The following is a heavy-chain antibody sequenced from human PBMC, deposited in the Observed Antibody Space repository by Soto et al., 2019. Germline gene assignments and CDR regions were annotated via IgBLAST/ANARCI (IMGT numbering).Heavy chain of an antibody. CDR2: IYYSGST. D-gene: IGHD5-12*01. CDR1: GGSISSSSYY. V-gene: IGHV4-39*01. CDR3: ASILTVEMATITPFDY. J-gene: IGHJ4*02. Sequence: SETLSLTCTVSGGSISSSSYYWGWIRQPPGKGLEWIGSIYYSGSTYYNPSLKSRVTISVDTSKNQFSLKLSSVTAADTAVYYCASILTVEMATITPFDYWGQGTLVTVSS.